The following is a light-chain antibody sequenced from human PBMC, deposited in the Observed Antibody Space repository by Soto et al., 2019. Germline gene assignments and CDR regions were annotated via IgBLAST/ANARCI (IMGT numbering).Light chain of an antibody. CDR1: QGIGST. J-gene: IGKJ4*01. CDR2: GAS. CDR3: QRYHNWPLT. Sequence: EIVLTQSPATLSVSPGERATLSCRASQGIGSTLAWYQQKPGHTPRLLIYGASTRATGVPARFSGSGSGTEFTLTINSLQSEDSATYYRQRYHNWPLTFGGGTKVDIK. V-gene: IGKV3-15*01.